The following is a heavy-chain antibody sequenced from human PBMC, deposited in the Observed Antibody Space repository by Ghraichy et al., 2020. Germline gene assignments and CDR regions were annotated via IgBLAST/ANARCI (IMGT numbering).Heavy chain of an antibody. CDR3: ARGRFGIVVVVAATGAFDI. Sequence: GGSLRLSCAASGFTFSSYSMNWVRQAPGKGLEWVSYISSSSTIYYADSVKGRFTISRDNAKNSLYLQMNSLRDEDTAVYYCARGRFGIVVVVAATGAFDIWGQGTMVTVSS. V-gene: IGHV3-48*02. CDR2: ISSSSTI. CDR1: GFTFSSYS. D-gene: IGHD2-15*01. J-gene: IGHJ3*02.